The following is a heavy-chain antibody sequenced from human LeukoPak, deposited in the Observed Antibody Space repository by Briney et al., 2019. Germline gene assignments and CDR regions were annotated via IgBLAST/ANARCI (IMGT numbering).Heavy chain of an antibody. D-gene: IGHD1-26*01. CDR2: IDWDDDK. J-gene: IGHJ3*02. Sequence: SGPTLVNPTQTLTLTCTFSGFSLSTSGMCVSWIRQPPGKALEWLARIDWDDDKYYSTSLKTRLTISKDTSKNQVVLTMTNMDPVDTATYYCARINSGSYPYAFDIWGQGTMVTVSS. V-gene: IGHV2-70*11. CDR1: GFSLSTSGMC. CDR3: ARINSGSYPYAFDI.